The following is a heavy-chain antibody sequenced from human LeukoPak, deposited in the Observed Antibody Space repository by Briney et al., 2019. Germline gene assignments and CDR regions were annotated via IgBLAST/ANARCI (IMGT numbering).Heavy chain of an antibody. J-gene: IGHJ4*02. D-gene: IGHD3-22*01. CDR2: IYSGGST. Sequence: GGSLRLSCAVSGFTVSSNYMNWVRQAPGKGLEWVSVIYSGGSTYYADSVKGRFTISRDNSKNTLYLQMNSLRAEDTAVYYCARRGDINGSPFDYWGQGTLVTVSS. CDR3: ARRGDINGSPFDY. CDR1: GFTVSSNY. V-gene: IGHV3-53*01.